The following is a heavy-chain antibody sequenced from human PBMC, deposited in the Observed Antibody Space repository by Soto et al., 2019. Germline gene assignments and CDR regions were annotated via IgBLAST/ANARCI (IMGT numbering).Heavy chain of an antibody. CDR3: ARSSITPRLFMYPFDY. J-gene: IGHJ4*02. D-gene: IGHD6-6*01. CDR2: IYYDGNT. V-gene: IGHV4-39*01. CDR1: GGSITSSSHY. Sequence: QLQLQESGPGLVKPSETLSLTCTVSGGSITSSSHYWGWIRQPPGKGLECIGNIYYDGNTYYNPSLKRRVTTSLDTSKDQFSLRLNSVTAADTAVYYCARSSITPRLFMYPFDYWGQGTLVTVSS.